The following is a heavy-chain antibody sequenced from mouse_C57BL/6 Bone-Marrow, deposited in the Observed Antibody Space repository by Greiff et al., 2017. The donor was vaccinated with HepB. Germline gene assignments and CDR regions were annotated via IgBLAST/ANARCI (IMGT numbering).Heavy chain of an antibody. Sequence: VKLMESGAELMKPGASVKLSCKATGYTFTGYWIEWVKQRPGHGLEWIGEILPGSGSTNYNEKFKGKATFTADTSSNTAYMQLSSLTTEDSAIYYCARDGYYYGSSYVRYFDYWGQGTTLTVSS. CDR3: ARDGYYYGSSYVRYFDY. D-gene: IGHD1-1*01. CDR1: GYTFTGYW. V-gene: IGHV1-9*01. J-gene: IGHJ2*01. CDR2: ILPGSGST.